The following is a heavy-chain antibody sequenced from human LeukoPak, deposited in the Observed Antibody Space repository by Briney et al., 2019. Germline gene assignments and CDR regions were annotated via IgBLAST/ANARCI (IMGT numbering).Heavy chain of an antibody. CDR2: IYYSGST. V-gene: IGHV4-59*01. Sequence: SKTLSLTCTVSGGSISSYYWSWIRQPPGKGLEWIGYIYYSGSTNYNPSLKSRVTISVDTSKNQFSLKLSSVTAADTAVYYCARDLVTVTKGFDIWGQGTMVSVSS. CDR1: GGSISSYY. D-gene: IGHD4-17*01. J-gene: IGHJ3*02. CDR3: ARDLVTVTKGFDI.